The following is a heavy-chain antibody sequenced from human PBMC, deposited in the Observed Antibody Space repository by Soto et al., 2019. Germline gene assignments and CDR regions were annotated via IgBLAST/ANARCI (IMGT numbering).Heavy chain of an antibody. CDR1: GGSIGSSSDY. CDR3: ARYGGDYDFWSGYYTADVYFQH. D-gene: IGHD3-3*01. V-gene: IGHV4-39*01. Sequence: SETLSLTCTVSGGSIGSSSDYWGWIRQPPGKGLEWIGSIYYSGSTYYNPSLKSRVTISVDTSKNQFSLKLSSVTAADTAVYYCARYGGDYDFWSGYYTADVYFQHWGQGTLVTVSS. J-gene: IGHJ1*01. CDR2: IYYSGST.